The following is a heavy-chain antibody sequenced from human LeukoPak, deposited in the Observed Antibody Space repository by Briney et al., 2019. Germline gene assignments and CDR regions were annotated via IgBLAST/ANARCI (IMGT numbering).Heavy chain of an antibody. V-gene: IGHV4-30-2*01. CDR1: GGSISSGGYS. J-gene: IGHJ3*02. D-gene: IGHD3-10*01. CDR3: ARAGGYLWFGESHAFDI. CDR2: TYHSGST. Sequence: PSQTLSLTCAVSGGSISSGGYSWSWIRQPPGKGLEWIGYTYHSGSTYYNPSLKSRVTISVDRSKNQFSLKLSSVTAADTAVYYCARAGGYLWFGESHAFDIWGQGTMVTVSS.